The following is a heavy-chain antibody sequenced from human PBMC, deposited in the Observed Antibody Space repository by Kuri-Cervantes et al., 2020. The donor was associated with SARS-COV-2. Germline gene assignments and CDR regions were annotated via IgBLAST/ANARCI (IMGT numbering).Heavy chain of an antibody. V-gene: IGHV4-38-2*02. CDR1: GYSISSGYY. CDR2: IYHSGST. D-gene: IGHD4-17*01. J-gene: IGHJ4*02. CDR3: ARERDYGDYLYYFDY. Sequence: SETLSLTCAVSGYSISSGYYWGWIRQPPGKGLEWIGSIYHSGSTYYNPSLKSRVTISVDTSKNQFSLKLSSVTAADTAVHYCARERDYGDYLYYFDYWGQGTLVTVSS.